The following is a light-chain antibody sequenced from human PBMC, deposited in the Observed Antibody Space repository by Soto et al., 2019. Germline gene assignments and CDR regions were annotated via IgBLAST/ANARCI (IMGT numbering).Light chain of an antibody. CDR1: QGISNY. Sequence: DIRLPQSRSFLSASVGDSVASPCRASQGISNYLAWYQQKPGKAPKLLIYVASTLQSGVPSGFSGSGSGTEFTLTISSLQPEDFATYYCQQVNSNPITFGQGTRLEIK. CDR3: QQVNSNPIT. CDR2: VAS. J-gene: IGKJ5*01. V-gene: IGKV1-9*01.